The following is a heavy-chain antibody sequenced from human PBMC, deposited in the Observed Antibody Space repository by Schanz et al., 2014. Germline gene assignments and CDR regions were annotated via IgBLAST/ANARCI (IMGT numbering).Heavy chain of an antibody. Sequence: QIQLVQSGTEVKKPGATVKVSCKASGYIFINSGISWVRQAPGQGLEWMGWISVYNHNKEYDQKFQGRVTMTTDTSTSTVYIDLRSLRSDDTAVYYCARSAGRDFWSGYYSRFDYWGQGTLVTVSS. CDR2: ISVYNHNK. D-gene: IGHD3-3*01. CDR1: GYIFINSG. CDR3: ARSAGRDFWSGYYSRFDY. J-gene: IGHJ4*02. V-gene: IGHV1-18*01.